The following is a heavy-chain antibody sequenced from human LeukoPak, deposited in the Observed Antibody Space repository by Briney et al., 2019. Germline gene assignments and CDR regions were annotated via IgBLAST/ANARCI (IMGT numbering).Heavy chain of an antibody. CDR1: GFTFSSYG. CDR2: ISYDGSNK. V-gene: IGHV3-30*18. J-gene: IGHJ4*02. Sequence: PGGSLRLSCAASGFTFSSYGMHWVRQAPGKGLEWVAVISYDGSNKYYADSVKGRFTISRDNSKNTLYLQMNGLRAEDTAVYYCAKAPYYYGSGSGFDYWGQGTLVTVSS. CDR3: AKAPYYYGSGSGFDY. D-gene: IGHD3-10*01.